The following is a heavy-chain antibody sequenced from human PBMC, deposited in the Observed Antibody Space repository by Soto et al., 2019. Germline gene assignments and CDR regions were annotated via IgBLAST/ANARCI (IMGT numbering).Heavy chain of an antibody. V-gene: IGHV1-18*01. CDR2: INPSNGNT. D-gene: IGHD5-18*01. CDR1: GYTFTRSG. Sequence: ASVKVSCKASGYTFTRSGISWVRQAPGQGLEWMGLINPSNGNTNYAQKFQGRVTLTTDTSTSIVYMELSSLRSEDTAIYYCAXXHVDTPXTXFDYWGQGTLVTVSS. CDR3: AXXHVDTPXTXFDY. J-gene: IGHJ4*02.